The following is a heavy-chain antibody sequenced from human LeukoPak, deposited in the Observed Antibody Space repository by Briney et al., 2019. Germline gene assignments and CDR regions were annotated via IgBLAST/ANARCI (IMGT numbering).Heavy chain of an antibody. D-gene: IGHD3-10*01. J-gene: IGHJ4*02. Sequence: SETLSLTCTVSGGSISSYHWSWIRQPPGKGLEWIGYIYYSGSTNYNPSLNSRVTISVDTSKNQFSLKLSSVTAADTAVYYCARERYYGSGSYVDYWGQGTLVTVSS. CDR3: ARERYYGSGSYVDY. CDR2: IYYSGST. V-gene: IGHV4-59*01. CDR1: GGSISSYH.